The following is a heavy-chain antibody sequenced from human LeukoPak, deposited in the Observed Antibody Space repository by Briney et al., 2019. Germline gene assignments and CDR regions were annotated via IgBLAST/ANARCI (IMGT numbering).Heavy chain of an antibody. Sequence: GGSLRLSCAASGFTFSSYWMSWVRQAPGKGLEWVANIKQDGSEKYYVDSVKGRFTISRDNAKNSLYLQMNSLRAEDTAVYYCARGRSGYCSSTSCYSIDYYYYMDVWGKGTTVTVSS. J-gene: IGHJ6*03. D-gene: IGHD2-2*02. CDR1: GFTFSSYW. V-gene: IGHV3-7*01. CDR2: IKQDGSEK. CDR3: ARGRSGYCSSTSCYSIDYYYYMDV.